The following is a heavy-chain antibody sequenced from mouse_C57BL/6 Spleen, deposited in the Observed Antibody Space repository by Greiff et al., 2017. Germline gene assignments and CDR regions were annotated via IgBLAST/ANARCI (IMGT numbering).Heavy chain of an antibody. J-gene: IGHJ2*01. CDR1: GYSITSGYY. CDR2: ISYDGSN. D-gene: IGHD1-1*01. Sequence: EVKLMESGPGLVKPSQSLSLTCSVTGYSITSGYYWNWIRQFPGNKLEWMGYISYDGSNNYNPSLKNRISITRDTSKNQFFLKLNSVTTEDTATYYCARLDYYGSSYYFDYWGQGTTLTVSS. V-gene: IGHV3-6*01. CDR3: ARLDYYGSSYYFDY.